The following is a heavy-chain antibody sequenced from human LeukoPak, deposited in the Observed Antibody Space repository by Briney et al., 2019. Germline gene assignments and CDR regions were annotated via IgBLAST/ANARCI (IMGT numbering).Heavy chain of an antibody. CDR2: INPTVGST. Sequence: ASVKVSCKASGYSFTSYYIHWVRQAPGQGLEWLGLINPTVGSTNYAQNFQDRLTMTRDTSTSTVYMELSSLRSDDTAVYYCAQAGDRRARSLAFEYWGQGTLVTVSS. CDR1: GYSFTSYY. D-gene: IGHD6-6*01. CDR3: AQAGDRRARSLAFEY. V-gene: IGHV1-46*01. J-gene: IGHJ4*02.